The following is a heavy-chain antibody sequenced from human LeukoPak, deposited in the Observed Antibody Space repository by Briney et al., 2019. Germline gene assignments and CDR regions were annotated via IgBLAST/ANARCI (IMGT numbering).Heavy chain of an antibody. J-gene: IGHJ4*02. V-gene: IGHV3-23*01. CDR1: GFTFSSYA. D-gene: IGHD3-22*01. CDR2: ISGSGGST. CDR3: AKVSRYYDTSGYDY. Sequence: GGSLRLSCAASGFTFSSYAMSWVRQAPGKGLEWVSAISGSGGSTYYADSVKGRFTISRDNSKNTLYLQMISLRAEDTAVYYCAKVSRYYDTSGYDYWGQGTLVTVSS.